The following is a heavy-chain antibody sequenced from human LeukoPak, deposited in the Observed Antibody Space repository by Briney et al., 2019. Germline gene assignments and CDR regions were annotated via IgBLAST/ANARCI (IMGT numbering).Heavy chain of an antibody. CDR3: ARRFAVTGISLGY. Sequence: ASVKVSCKASGYTFTSYDINWVRQATGQGLEWMGWMNPNSGNTGYAQKFQGRVTMTRNTSISTAYMELSSLRSEDTAVYYCARRFAVTGISLGYWGQGTLVTVSS. V-gene: IGHV1-8*01. D-gene: IGHD6-19*01. CDR1: GYTFTSYD. J-gene: IGHJ4*02. CDR2: MNPNSGNT.